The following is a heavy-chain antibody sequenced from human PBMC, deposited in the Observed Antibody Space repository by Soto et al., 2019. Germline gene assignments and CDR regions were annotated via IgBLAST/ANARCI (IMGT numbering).Heavy chain of an antibody. CDR2: ISNDGSNE. V-gene: IGHV3-30*18. Sequence: GGSLRLSCAGSGFTFRWFGMNWVRQAPGKGLEWVARISNDGSNEYYVDSVKGRFTISRDNSKNTVYLQMNSLRAEDTAVYFCANAYCSSTSCRAEYLQHWGQGTLVTVSS. J-gene: IGHJ1*01. D-gene: IGHD2-2*01. CDR1: GFTFRWFG. CDR3: ANAYCSSTSCRAEYLQH.